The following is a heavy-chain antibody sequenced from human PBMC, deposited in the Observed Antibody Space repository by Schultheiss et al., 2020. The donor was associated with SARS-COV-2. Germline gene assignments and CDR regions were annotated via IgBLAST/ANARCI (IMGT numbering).Heavy chain of an antibody. D-gene: IGHD6-19*01. CDR1: GFTFSSYS. V-gene: IGHV3-74*01. CDR2: INSDGSST. J-gene: IGHJ6*02. CDR3: ARAVAGTYYYGMDV. Sequence: GGSLRLSCAASGFTFSSYSMNWVRQAPGKGLEWVSRINSDGSSTSYADSVKGRFTISRDNAKNSLYLQMNSLRAEDTAVYYCARAVAGTYYYGMDVWGQGTTVTVSS.